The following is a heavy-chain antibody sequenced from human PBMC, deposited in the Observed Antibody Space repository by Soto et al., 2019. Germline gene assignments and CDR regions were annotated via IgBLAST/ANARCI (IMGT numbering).Heavy chain of an antibody. D-gene: IGHD6-13*01. J-gene: IGHJ3*02. CDR1: GFTLSAYW. CDR2: INRDGSKK. CDR3: ARDVSPGSSSLYLDAFDI. Sequence: EVQLEESGGDLVQPGGSLRLSCAASGFTLSAYWMTWVRQAPGKGLEWVANINRDGSKKSYLDSVRGRFTISRDNVGNSLYLHMDSLRPDDTALYYCARDVSPGSSSLYLDAFDIWGQGTMVTVSS. V-gene: IGHV3-7*05.